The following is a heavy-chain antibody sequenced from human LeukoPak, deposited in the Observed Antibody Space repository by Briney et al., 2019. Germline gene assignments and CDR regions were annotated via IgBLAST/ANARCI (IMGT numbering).Heavy chain of an antibody. V-gene: IGHV1-18*01. J-gene: IGHJ4*02. Sequence: ASVKVSCKASGYTFTSYAFRWVRQAPGQGLEWMGWISAYNGNTNYAQKLQGRVTMTTDTSTSTAYMELRSLRSDDTAVYYCARAGYYDSSGYYDYWGQGTLVTVSS. CDR2: ISAYNGNT. CDR3: ARAGYYDSSGYYDY. CDR1: GYTFTSYA. D-gene: IGHD3-22*01.